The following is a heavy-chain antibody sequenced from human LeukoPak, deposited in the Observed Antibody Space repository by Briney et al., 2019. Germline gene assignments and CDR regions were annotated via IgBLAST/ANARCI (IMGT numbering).Heavy chain of an antibody. Sequence: PGRSLRLSCAASGFIFSSYGMHWVRQAPGKGLEWVANIKQDGSEKYYVDSVKGRFTISRDNAKNSLYLQMNSLRAEDTAVYYCARDGVDSSGYYLHYWGQGTLVTVSS. CDR2: IKQDGSEK. CDR1: GFIFSSYG. D-gene: IGHD3-22*01. CDR3: ARDGVDSSGYYLHY. J-gene: IGHJ4*02. V-gene: IGHV3-7*01.